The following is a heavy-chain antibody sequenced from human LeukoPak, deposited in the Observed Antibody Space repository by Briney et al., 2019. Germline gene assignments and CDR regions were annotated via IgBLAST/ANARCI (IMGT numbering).Heavy chain of an antibody. CDR3: ASTLNLRWPTRGDY. V-gene: IGHV4-39*01. D-gene: IGHD4-23*01. Sequence: NPSETLSLTCTVSGGSISSSSYYWGWIRQPPGKGLEWIGSIYYSGSTYYNPSLKSRVTISVDTSKNQFSLKLSSVTAADTAVYYCASTLNLRWPTRGDYWGRGTLVTVSS. CDR1: GGSISSSSYY. J-gene: IGHJ4*02. CDR2: IYYSGST.